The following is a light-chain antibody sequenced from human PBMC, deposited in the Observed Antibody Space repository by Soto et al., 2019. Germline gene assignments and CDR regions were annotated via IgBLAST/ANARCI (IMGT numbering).Light chain of an antibody. CDR2: DAS. V-gene: IGKV3-11*01. J-gene: IGKJ3*01. CDR1: QCVRNY. Sequence: EIVLTQSPATVSVSPGESATLSCRASQCVRNYLAWYQQKPGQAPRLLIFDASNRATGIPSRFSGSGSGTYFTLTISSLEPEDFAVYYCQQRSNSPPWTFGPGTRVDL. CDR3: QQRSNSPPWT.